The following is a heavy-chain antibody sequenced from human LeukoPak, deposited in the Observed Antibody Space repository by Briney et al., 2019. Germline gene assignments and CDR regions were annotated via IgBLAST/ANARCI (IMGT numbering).Heavy chain of an antibody. D-gene: IGHD1-26*01. Sequence: ASVKVSCKASGYTFTSYDINWVRQATGQGLEWMGWMNPNSGNTGYAQKFQGRVTMTRNTSISTAYMELSSLRTEDTAVYYCAKDEDYTISGNYYDALDVWGQGTLVTVS. V-gene: IGHV1-8*01. CDR1: GYTFTSYD. CDR3: AKDEDYTISGNYYDALDV. J-gene: IGHJ3*01. CDR2: MNPNSGNT.